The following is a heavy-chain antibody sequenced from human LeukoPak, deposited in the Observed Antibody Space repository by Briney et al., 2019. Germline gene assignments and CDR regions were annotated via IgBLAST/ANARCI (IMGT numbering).Heavy chain of an antibody. CDR3: ATDTVYSGSYSRHLDP. Sequence: ASVKVSCKVSGYTLTELSMHWVRQAPGKGLEWMGGFDPEDGETIYAQKFQGRVTMTEDTSTDTAYMEPSSLRSEDTAVYYCATDTVYSGSYSRHLDPWGQGTLVTVSS. D-gene: IGHD1-26*01. J-gene: IGHJ5*02. V-gene: IGHV1-24*01. CDR2: FDPEDGET. CDR1: GYTLTELS.